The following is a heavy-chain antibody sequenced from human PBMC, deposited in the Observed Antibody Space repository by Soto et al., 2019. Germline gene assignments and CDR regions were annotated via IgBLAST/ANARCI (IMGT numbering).Heavy chain of an antibody. CDR3: ARLRPSNSSAHQESWSAP. Sequence: SETLSLTCTVSGGCISDNSYCWGWIRQPPGKGLEWIGSIYYTGSTYFNPSLKSRVSLSVDTSKNQFSLRLNSVTAADTAVYYCARLRPSNSSAHQESWSAPGGKGPLVTAPS. CDR1: GGCISDNSYC. J-gene: IGHJ5*02. CDR2: IYYTGST. V-gene: IGHV4-39*01. D-gene: IGHD4-4*01.